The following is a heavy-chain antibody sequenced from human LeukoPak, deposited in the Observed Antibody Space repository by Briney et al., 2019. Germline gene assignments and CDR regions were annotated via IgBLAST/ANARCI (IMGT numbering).Heavy chain of an antibody. V-gene: IGHV1-2*02. Sequence: GASVKVSCTASGCTFTGYYMHWVRQAPGQGLEWMGWINPNSGGTNYAQKFQGRVTMTRDTSISTAYMELSRLRSDDTAVYYCASGTGVYSNDDFDYWGQGTLVTVSS. CDR2: INPNSGGT. J-gene: IGHJ4*02. D-gene: IGHD4-11*01. CDR3: ASGTGVYSNDDFDY. CDR1: GCTFTGYY.